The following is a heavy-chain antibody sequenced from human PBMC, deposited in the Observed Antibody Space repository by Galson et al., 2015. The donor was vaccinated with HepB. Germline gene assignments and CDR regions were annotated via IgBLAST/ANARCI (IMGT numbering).Heavy chain of an antibody. CDR1: GFTFSIYG. CDR2: MWYDGNNK. D-gene: IGHD4-17*01. J-gene: IGHJ4*02. V-gene: IGHV3-33*01. Sequence: SLRLSCAASGFTFSIYGMHWVRQAPGKGLEWVPVMWYDGNNKYYADSVKGRFTISRDSSKNTVYLQMNSLRADDTAVYYCARRALYYGDYDYFDYWGQGTLVTVSS. CDR3: ARRALYYGDYDYFDY.